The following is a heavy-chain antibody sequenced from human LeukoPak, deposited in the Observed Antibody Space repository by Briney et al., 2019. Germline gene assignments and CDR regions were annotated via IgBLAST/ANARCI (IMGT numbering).Heavy chain of an antibody. CDR1: GGSMNINDYY. V-gene: IGHV4-39*07. D-gene: IGHD1-1*01. CDR3: ARDSIRVQTGTTP. J-gene: IGHJ5*02. CDR2: IYHTGTT. Sequence: SETLSLTCSVFGGSMNINDYYWAWIRQPPGKVLEWIGSIYHTGTTYYNPSLNYRVTISVDTSKNQFSLRLTSVTAADTAVYYCARDSIRVQTGTTPWGRGTLVTVSS.